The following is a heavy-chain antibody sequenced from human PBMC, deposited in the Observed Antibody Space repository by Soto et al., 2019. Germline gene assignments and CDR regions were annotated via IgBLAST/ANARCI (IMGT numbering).Heavy chain of an antibody. CDR2: IHSDGTT. CDR3: VRDWLGHYFDY. Sequence: GSLRLSCVVSGFNVRRNYMNWVRQAPGKGLEWVSIIHSDGTTYYADSVKGRFTISRDNSKNTLSLQMNSLRVEDTAVYYCVRDWLGHYFDYWGQGALVTVSS. D-gene: IGHD3-22*01. CDR1: GFNVRRNY. V-gene: IGHV3-66*01. J-gene: IGHJ4*02.